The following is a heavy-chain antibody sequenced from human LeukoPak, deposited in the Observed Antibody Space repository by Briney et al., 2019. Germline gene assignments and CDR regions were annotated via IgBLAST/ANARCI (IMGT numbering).Heavy chain of an antibody. V-gene: IGHV3-23*01. CDR1: GITLRSYG. Sequence: PGGSLRLSCAASGITLRSYGMSWVRQAPGKGLEWVSFISGTGLSTYYADSVKGRFTISRDNSKNTLYLQMNSLRAEDTAVYYCAREFIAVAGADYWGQGILVTVSS. CDR2: ISGTGLST. D-gene: IGHD6-19*01. CDR3: AREFIAVAGADY. J-gene: IGHJ4*02.